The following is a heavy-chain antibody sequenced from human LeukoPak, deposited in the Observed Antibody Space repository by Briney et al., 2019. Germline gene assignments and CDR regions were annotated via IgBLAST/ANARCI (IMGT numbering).Heavy chain of an antibody. CDR1: GGSISSYY. CDR3: ARDVSIMITFGGVPLMDV. V-gene: IGHV4-59*12. CDR2: IYYSGST. D-gene: IGHD3-16*01. Sequence: PSETLSLTCTVSGGSISSYYWSWIRQPPGKGLEWIGYIYYSGSTNYNPSLKSRVTMSVDTSKNQFSLKLSSVTAADTAVYYCARDVSIMITFGGVPLMDVWGQGTTVTVSS. J-gene: IGHJ6*02.